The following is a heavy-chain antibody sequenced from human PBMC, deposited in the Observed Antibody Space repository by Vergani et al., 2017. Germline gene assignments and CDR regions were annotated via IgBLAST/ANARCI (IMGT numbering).Heavy chain of an antibody. V-gene: IGHV1-58*01. CDR2: IVVGSGNT. CDR1: GFTFTSSA. J-gene: IGHJ6*02. CDR3: ARASGISGPIAADV. Sequence: QLVQSGPEVKKPGTSVKVSCKASGFTFTSSAVQWVRQARGQRLEWIGWIVVGSGNTNYAQKFQERVTITRDMSTSTAYMELSSLRSEDTAVYYCARASGISGPIAADVWGQGTTVTVSS. D-gene: IGHD6-13*01.